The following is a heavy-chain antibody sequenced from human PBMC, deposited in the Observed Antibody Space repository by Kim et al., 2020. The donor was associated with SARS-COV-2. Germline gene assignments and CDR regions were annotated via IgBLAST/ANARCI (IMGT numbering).Heavy chain of an antibody. CDR1: GASMSSGGHY. CDR3: GSGFCSGPICDREGYY. CDR2: IYYGGRT. J-gene: IGHJ6*01. D-gene: IGHD2-15*01. Sequence: SETLSLTCTVSGASMSSGGHYWGWIRQPPGKGLEWIGSIYYGGRTYYNPSLRSRLTISIDISKSQLSLRLRSVTAADTAVYYCGSGFCSGPICDREGYY. V-gene: IGHV4-39*01.